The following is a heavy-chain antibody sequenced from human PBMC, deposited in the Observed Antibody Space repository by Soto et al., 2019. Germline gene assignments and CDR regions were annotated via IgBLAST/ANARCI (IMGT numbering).Heavy chain of an antibody. D-gene: IGHD2-21*02. CDR3: ARGVDIVVVTAIDAFDI. Sequence: GGSLRLSCAASGFTFSDYYMSWIRQAPGMGLEWVSYISSSSSYTNYADSVKGRFTISRDNANNSLYLQMNSLRAEDTAVYYCARGVDIVVVTAIDAFDIWGQGTMVTVSS. V-gene: IGHV3-11*05. CDR2: ISSSSSYT. J-gene: IGHJ3*02. CDR1: GFTFSDYY.